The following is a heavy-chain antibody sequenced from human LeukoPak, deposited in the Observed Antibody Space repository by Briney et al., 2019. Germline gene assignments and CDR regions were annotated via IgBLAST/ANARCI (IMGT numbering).Heavy chain of an antibody. CDR3: AADLWKGNY. CDR2: INSDGSST. CDR1: GFTFSSYW. D-gene: IGHD1-1*01. J-gene: IGHJ4*02. V-gene: IGHV3-74*03. Sequence: GGSLRLSCAASGFTFSSYWMHWVRQAPGKGLVGVSRINSDGSSTKSADSVKGRSTISRDNAQNTLYLQMNSLRAEDTAVYYCAADLWKGNYWGQGTLVTVSS.